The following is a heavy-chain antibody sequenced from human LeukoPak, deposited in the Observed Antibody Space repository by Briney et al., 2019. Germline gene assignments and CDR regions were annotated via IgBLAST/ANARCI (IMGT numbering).Heavy chain of an antibody. CDR2: ISSSSSYI. Sequence: GGSPRLSCAASGFTFSSYSMNWVRQAPGKGLEWVSSISSSSSYIYYADSVKGRFTISRDNAKNSLYLQMNSLRAEDTAVYYCARDRRGYFGGVDYWGQGTLVTVSS. D-gene: IGHD3-16*01. V-gene: IGHV3-21*01. CDR1: GFTFSSYS. CDR3: ARDRRGYFGGVDY. J-gene: IGHJ4*02.